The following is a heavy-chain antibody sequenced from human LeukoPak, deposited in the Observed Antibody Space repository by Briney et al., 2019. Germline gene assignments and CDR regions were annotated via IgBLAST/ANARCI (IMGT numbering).Heavy chain of an antibody. V-gene: IGHV1-69*13. CDR2: IIPIFGTA. Sequence: GASVTVSCTASGGTFSSYAISWVRQAPGQGLEWMGGIIPIFGTANYAQKFQGRVTITADESTSTAYMELSSLRSEDTAVYYCARAVAEYSYGYPFDYWGQGTLVTVSS. CDR1: GGTFSSYA. D-gene: IGHD5-18*01. J-gene: IGHJ4*02. CDR3: ARAVAEYSYGYPFDY.